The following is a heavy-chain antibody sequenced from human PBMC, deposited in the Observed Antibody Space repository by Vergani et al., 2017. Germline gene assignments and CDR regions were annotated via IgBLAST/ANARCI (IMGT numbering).Heavy chain of an antibody. CDR3: ARGLRDRIAVAAPDP. J-gene: IGHJ5*02. D-gene: IGHD6-19*01. CDR1: GGSFSGYY. Sequence: QVQLQQWGAGLLKPSETLSLTCAVYGGSFSGYYWSWIRQPPGKGLEWIGEINHSGSTNYNPSLKSRVTISVDTSKNPFSLKLSSVTAADTAVYYCARGLRDRIAVAAPDPWGQGTLVTVSS. CDR2: INHSGST. V-gene: IGHV4-34*01.